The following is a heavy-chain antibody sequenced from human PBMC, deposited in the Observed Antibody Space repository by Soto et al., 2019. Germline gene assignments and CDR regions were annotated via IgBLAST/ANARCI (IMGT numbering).Heavy chain of an antibody. CDR2: ISGSGGST. V-gene: IGHV3-23*01. D-gene: IGHD3-22*01. J-gene: IGHJ4*02. CDR1: GFTFSSYA. CDR3: AKDPVRGSSGYYDY. Sequence: GSLRLSCAASGFTFSSYAMSWVRQAPGKGLEWVSAISGSGGSTYYADSVKGRFTISRDNSKNTLYLQMDSLRAEDTAVYYCAKDPVRGSSGYYDYWGQGTLVTVSS.